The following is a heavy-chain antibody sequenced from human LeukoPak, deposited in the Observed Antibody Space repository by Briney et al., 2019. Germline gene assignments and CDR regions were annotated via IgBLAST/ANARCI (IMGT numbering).Heavy chain of an antibody. V-gene: IGHV3-74*01. Sequence: PGGSLRLSCAASGFTFSTYWMHWVRRAPGKGLVWVSRISTDGSVTSYADSVKGRFTISRDNANNTMYLQMNSLRAEDTAVYYCARIGGSGSYSGHYFDHWGQGTLVTVSS. D-gene: IGHD3-10*01. CDR2: ISTDGSVT. CDR3: ARIGGSGSYSGHYFDH. CDR1: GFTFSTYW. J-gene: IGHJ4*02.